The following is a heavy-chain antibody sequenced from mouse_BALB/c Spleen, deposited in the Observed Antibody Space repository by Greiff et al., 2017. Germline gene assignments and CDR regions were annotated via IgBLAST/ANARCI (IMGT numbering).Heavy chain of an antibody. CDR2: IWSGGST. CDR3: ARTLYYGYAFDY. D-gene: IGHD2-2*01. Sequence: VQLVESGPGLVQPSQSLSITCTVSGFSLTSYGVHWVRQSPGKGLEWLGVIWSGGSTDYNAAFISRLSISKDNSKSQVFFKMNSLQANDTAIYYCARTLYYGYAFDYWGQGTTLTVSS. CDR1: GFSLTSYG. J-gene: IGHJ2*01. V-gene: IGHV2-2*02.